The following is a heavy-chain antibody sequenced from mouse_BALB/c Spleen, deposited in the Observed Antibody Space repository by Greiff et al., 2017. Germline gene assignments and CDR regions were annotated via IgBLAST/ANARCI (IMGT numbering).Heavy chain of an antibody. J-gene: IGHJ2*01. CDR2: IWAGGST. CDR1: GFSLTSYG. Sequence: VMVVESGPGLVAPSQSLSITCTASGFSLTSYGVHWVRQPPGKGLEWLGVIWAGGSTNYNSALMSSRSISTDNSKSQVFLQMNSLQTDDTAMYYCARDRPYYYGFDYWGQGTTLTVSS. CDR3: ARDRPYYYGFDY. D-gene: IGHD1-1*01. V-gene: IGHV2-9*02.